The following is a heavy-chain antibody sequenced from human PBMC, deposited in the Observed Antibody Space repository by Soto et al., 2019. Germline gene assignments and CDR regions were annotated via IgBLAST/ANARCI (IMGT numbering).Heavy chain of an antibody. Sequence: SETLSLTCTVSGGSISSYYWSWIRRPPGMGLEWIASISYSGTTNYNSSLKSRVTISIDTSKNQFSLKFNSVTAADTAVYYCAREGYNFGPFDYWGQGALVTVSS. CDR1: GGSISSYY. CDR2: ISYSGTT. J-gene: IGHJ4*02. CDR3: AREGYNFGPFDY. D-gene: IGHD5-18*01. V-gene: IGHV4-59*01.